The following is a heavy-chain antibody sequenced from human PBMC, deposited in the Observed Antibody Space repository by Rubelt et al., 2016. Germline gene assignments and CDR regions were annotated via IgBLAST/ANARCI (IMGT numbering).Heavy chain of an antibody. V-gene: IGHV1-18*01. CDR3: ARDRDGWQWLAPSLPDAFDI. J-gene: IGHJ3*02. Sequence: LVQSGAEVKKPGSSVKVSCKASGGTFSSYAISWVRQAPGQGLEWMGRISAYNGNTNYAQKLQGRVTMTTDTSTSTAYMELRSLRSDDTAVYYCARDRDGWQWLAPSLPDAFDIWGQGTTVTVSS. D-gene: IGHD6-19*01. CDR2: ISAYNGNT. CDR1: GGTFSSYA.